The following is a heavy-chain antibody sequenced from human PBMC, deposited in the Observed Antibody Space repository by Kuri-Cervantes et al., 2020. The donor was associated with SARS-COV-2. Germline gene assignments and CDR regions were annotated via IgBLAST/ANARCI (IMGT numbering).Heavy chain of an antibody. CDR3: ARIQATTVIADY. CDR1: GYTFTGYY. CDR2: INPNSGGT. D-gene: IGHD4-11*01. Sequence: ASVKVSCKASGYTFTGYYMHWVRQAPGQGLEWMGWINPNSGGTNYAQKFQGRVTMTRDTSISTAYMELSRLRSDDTATYYCARIQATTVIADYWGQGTLVTVSS. V-gene: IGHV1-2*02. J-gene: IGHJ4*02.